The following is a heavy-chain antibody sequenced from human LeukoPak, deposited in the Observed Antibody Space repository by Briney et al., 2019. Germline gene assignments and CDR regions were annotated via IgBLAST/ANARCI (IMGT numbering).Heavy chain of an antibody. D-gene: IGHD1-1*01. J-gene: IGHJ4*02. V-gene: IGHV3-7*02. Sequence: PGGSLRLSCSASGFTFSRYAMHWVRQAPGKGLEWVANINQDGHDKYYVDSVKGRFTISRDNAKNSLYLQMNSLRAEDTAVYYCATGGGWNDPPYWGQGTLVTVSS. CDR3: ATGGGWNDPPY. CDR2: INQDGHDK. CDR1: GFTFSRYA.